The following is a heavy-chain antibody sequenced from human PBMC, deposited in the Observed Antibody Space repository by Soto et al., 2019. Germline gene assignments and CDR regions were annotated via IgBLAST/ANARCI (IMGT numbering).Heavy chain of an antibody. Sequence: SETLSLTCTVSGGSISSSSYYWGWIRQPPGKGLEWIGSIYYSGSTYYNPSLKSRVTISVDTSKNQFSLKLSSVTAADTAVYYCARSIAALNYWGQGTLVTVSS. J-gene: IGHJ4*02. CDR3: ARSIAALNY. CDR2: IYYSGST. D-gene: IGHD6-6*01. CDR1: GGSISSSSYY. V-gene: IGHV4-39*01.